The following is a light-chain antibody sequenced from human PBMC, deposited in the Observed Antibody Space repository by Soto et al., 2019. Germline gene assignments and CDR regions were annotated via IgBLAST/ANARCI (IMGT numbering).Light chain of an antibody. CDR2: GAS. CDR1: QSVTSGY. CDR3: QQYGSSPGT. J-gene: IGKJ1*01. Sequence: EILLTQSPGTLSLSPGERATLSCWASQSVTSGYLGWYTQKAGQAPRLLIFGASIRDSGVTDRCRGSGSGTDFTLSISRLEAEDSAVYYCQQYGSSPGTFGQGTKVDI. V-gene: IGKV3-20*01.